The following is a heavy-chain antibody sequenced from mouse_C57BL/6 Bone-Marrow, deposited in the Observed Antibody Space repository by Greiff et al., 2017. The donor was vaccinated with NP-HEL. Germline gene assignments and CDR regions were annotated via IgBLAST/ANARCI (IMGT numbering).Heavy chain of an antibody. CDR3: TRRVLRRRHYYAMDY. V-gene: IGHV1-15*01. Sequence: QVQLQQSGAELVRPGASVTLSCKASGYTFTDYEMHWVKQTPVHGLEWIGAIDPETGGTAYNQKFKGKAILTADKSSSTAYMELRSLTSEDSAVYYGTRRVLRRRHYYAMDYWGQGTSVTVSS. CDR2: IDPETGGT. J-gene: IGHJ4*01. D-gene: IGHD1-1*01. CDR1: GYTFTDYE.